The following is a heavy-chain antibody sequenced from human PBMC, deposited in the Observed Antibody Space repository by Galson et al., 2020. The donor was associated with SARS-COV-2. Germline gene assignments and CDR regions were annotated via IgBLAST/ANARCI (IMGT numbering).Heavy chain of an antibody. V-gene: IGHV1-3*01. CDR2: ISAANGDT. CDR3: ARGGGSSWFDF. CDR1: GYTFTRYN. D-gene: IGHD6-13*01. J-gene: IGHJ4*02. Sequence: GESLKISCKASGYTFTRYNVHWVRQAPGQRLEWMGWISAANGDTTYSQKFQGRVTFTRDTSASTAYMDLSSLRSEDTAVYYCARGGGSSWFDFWGQGSLVTVSS.